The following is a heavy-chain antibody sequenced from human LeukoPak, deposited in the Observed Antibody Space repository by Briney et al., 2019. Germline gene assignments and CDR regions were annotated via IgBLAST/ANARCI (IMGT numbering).Heavy chain of an antibody. CDR1: GYTFTGYY. CDR2: INPNSGGT. Sequence: ASVKVSCKASGYTFTGYYMHWVRQAPGQGLEWMGRINPNSGGTNYAQKFQGRVTMTRDTSIGTAYMELSRLRSDDTAVYYCARRGLEYSSSGNWFDPWGQGTLVTVSS. J-gene: IGHJ5*02. CDR3: ARRGLEYSSSGNWFDP. D-gene: IGHD6-6*01. V-gene: IGHV1-2*06.